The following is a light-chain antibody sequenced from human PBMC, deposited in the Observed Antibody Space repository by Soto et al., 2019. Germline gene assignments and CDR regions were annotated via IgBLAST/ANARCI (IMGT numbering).Light chain of an antibody. CDR2: AAS. Sequence: DIKMTQSPSSVSASVGDRVSITCRASQDISSWLAWYQQKPGKAPKLLIYAASSLQSGVPSRFSGSGSGADFTLTISSLQPEDFATYYCQQLHGYPITFGQGTRLEIK. CDR1: QDISSW. CDR3: QQLHGYPIT. J-gene: IGKJ5*01. V-gene: IGKV1-12*01.